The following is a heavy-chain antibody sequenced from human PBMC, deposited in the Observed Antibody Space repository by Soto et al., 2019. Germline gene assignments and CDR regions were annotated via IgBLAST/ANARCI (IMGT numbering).Heavy chain of an antibody. CDR1: GFTFSSYS. V-gene: IGHV3-21*01. Sequence: GGSLRLSCAASGFTFSSYSMNWVRQAPGKGLEWVSSISSSSSYIYYADSVKGRFTISRDNAKNSLYLQMNSLGAEDTAVYYCARGILIRPIDIAAAGTGWFDPWGQGTLVTVSS. CDR3: ARGILIRPIDIAAAGTGWFDP. J-gene: IGHJ5*02. D-gene: IGHD6-13*01. CDR2: ISSSSSYI.